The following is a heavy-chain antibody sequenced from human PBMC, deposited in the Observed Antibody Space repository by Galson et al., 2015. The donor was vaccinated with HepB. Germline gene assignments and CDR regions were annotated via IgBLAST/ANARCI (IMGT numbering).Heavy chain of an antibody. J-gene: IGHJ6*03. CDR3: SRAGCYDFPLSYYYMDV. CDR2: ISGSGGST. D-gene: IGHD3-3*01. V-gene: IGHV3-23*01. Sequence: SLRLSCAASGFNFSSYAMSWVRQAPGKGLEWVSAISGSGGSTYYADSVKGRFTISRDHSKNTLYLQMNSLRAEDTAVYYCSRAGCYDFPLSYYYMDVWGKGTTVTVSS. CDR1: GFNFSSYA.